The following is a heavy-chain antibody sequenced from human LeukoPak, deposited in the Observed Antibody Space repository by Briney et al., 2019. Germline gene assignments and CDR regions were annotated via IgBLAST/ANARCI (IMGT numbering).Heavy chain of an antibody. V-gene: IGHV1-2*02. J-gene: IGHJ5*02. Sequence: GASVKVSCQTSGYVLINYYIQWVRPAPGRGRQWMGWINPKSGATNYAQSFQGRVALTTDTSISTAFMELSNLRPDDTAIYFGARSVTYNWFDPWGQGTRVTVSS. D-gene: IGHD2-21*02. CDR3: ARSVTYNWFDP. CDR1: GYVLINYY. CDR2: INPKSGAT.